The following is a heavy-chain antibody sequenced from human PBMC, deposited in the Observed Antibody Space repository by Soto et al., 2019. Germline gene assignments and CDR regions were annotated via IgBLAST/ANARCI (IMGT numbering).Heavy chain of an antibody. J-gene: IGHJ3*02. D-gene: IGHD3-9*01. Sequence: ASVQVSCKVSGYTLTELSMHWVRQAPGKGLEWMGGFDPEDGETIYAQKFQGRVTMTEDTSTDTAYMELSSLRSEDTAVYYCATDRVNILTGHDAFDIWGQGTMVTVSS. CDR2: FDPEDGET. CDR3: ATDRVNILTGHDAFDI. CDR1: GYTLTELS. V-gene: IGHV1-24*01.